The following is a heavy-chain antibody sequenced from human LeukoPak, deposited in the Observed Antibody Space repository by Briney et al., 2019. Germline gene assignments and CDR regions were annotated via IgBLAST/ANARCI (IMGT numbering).Heavy chain of an antibody. CDR2: ISSSSSSI. J-gene: IGHJ5*02. V-gene: IGHV3-21*04. CDR3: AIVRFRFDP. Sequence: GGSLRLSCAASGFTFRSYGINWVRQAPGKGLECVSSISSSSSSIFYADSVKGRFTISRDNAGNSLYLQMNSLRAEDTAVYYCAIVRFRFDPWGQGTLVTVSS. D-gene: IGHD3-16*01. CDR1: GFTFRSYG.